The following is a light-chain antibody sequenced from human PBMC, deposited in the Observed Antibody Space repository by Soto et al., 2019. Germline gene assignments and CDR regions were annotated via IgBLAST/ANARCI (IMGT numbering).Light chain of an antibody. CDR3: QQRSDWPPGLT. V-gene: IGKV3-11*01. J-gene: IGKJ4*01. Sequence: EIVLTQSPATLSLSPGERATLSCRASQSISGYLAWYQQKHGRAPRLLISDTSTRAAGVPARFSGSGSGTDCTLTISSLEPEDFAVYYCQQRSDWPPGLTFGGGTRVEI. CDR1: QSISGY. CDR2: DTS.